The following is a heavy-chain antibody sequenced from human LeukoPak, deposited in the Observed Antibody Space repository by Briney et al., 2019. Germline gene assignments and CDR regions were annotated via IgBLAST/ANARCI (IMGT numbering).Heavy chain of an antibody. CDR1: GFTFSSYA. Sequence: GGSLRLSCAASGFTFSSYAMSWVRQAPGKGLEWVSGISGSGGSTYYADSVKGRFTISRDNSKNTLYLQMNSLRAEDTAVYYCAKRRGLELLYYYYVDVWGKGTTVTVSS. CDR3: AKRRGLELLYYYYVDV. CDR2: ISGSGGST. D-gene: IGHD1-7*01. V-gene: IGHV3-23*01. J-gene: IGHJ6*03.